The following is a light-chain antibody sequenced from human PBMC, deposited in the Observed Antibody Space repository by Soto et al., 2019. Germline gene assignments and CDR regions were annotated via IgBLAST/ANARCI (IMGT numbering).Light chain of an antibody. CDR1: QSVLYSSNNKNY. Sequence: DIVMTQSPDSLAVSLGERATINCKSSQSVLYSSNNKNYLAWYQQRPGQHPKLIIYWASTRESGVPDRFSGSGSGTDFTLTITSLQAEDVAVYYCQQYESTPPTFGQGTKLEIK. CDR3: QQYESTPPT. V-gene: IGKV4-1*01. J-gene: IGKJ2*01. CDR2: WAS.